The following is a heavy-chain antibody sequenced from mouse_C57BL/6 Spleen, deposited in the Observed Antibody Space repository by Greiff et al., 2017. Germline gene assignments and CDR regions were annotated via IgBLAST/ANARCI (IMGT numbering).Heavy chain of an antibody. CDR1: GYTFTSYW. CDR2: IYPGSGST. J-gene: IGHJ4*01. Sequence: QVQLQQSGAELVKPGASVKMSCKASGYTFTSYWITWVKQRPGQGLEWIGDIYPGSGSTNYNEKFKSKATLTVDTSSSTAYMQLSSLTSEDSAVYYCAREGGNYDYYAMDYWGQGTSVTVSS. V-gene: IGHV1-55*01. CDR3: AREGGNYDYYAMDY. D-gene: IGHD2-1*01.